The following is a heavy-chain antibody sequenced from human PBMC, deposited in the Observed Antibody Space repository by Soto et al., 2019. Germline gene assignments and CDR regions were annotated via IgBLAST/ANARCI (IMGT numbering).Heavy chain of an antibody. D-gene: IGHD3-22*01. CDR2: INHSGST. V-gene: IGHV4-34*01. CDR3: ARGQENSSGYYGY. J-gene: IGHJ4*02. CDR1: GGSFSGYY. Sequence: SETLSLTCAVYGGSFSGYYWSWIRQPPGKGLEWIGEINHSGSTNYNPSLKSRVTISVDTSKNQFSLKLSSVTAADTAGYYCARGQENSSGYYGYWGQGTLVTVSS.